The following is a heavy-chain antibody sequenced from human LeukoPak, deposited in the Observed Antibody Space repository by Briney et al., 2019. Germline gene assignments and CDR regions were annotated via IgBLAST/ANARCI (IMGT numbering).Heavy chain of an antibody. Sequence: SETLSLTCTVSGGSISSSSYYWGWIRQPPGKGLEWIGSIYYSGSTYYNPSLKSRVTISVDTSKNQFSLKLSSVTAADTAVYYCARHRIVVVVAARGLNWFDPWGQGTLVTVSS. CDR2: IYYSGST. CDR1: GGSISSSSYY. D-gene: IGHD2-15*01. CDR3: ARHRIVVVVAARGLNWFDP. V-gene: IGHV4-39*01. J-gene: IGHJ5*02.